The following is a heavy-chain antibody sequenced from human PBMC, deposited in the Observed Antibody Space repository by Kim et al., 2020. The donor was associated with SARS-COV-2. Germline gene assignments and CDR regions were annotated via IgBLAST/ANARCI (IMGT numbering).Heavy chain of an antibody. CDR3: TRNVGGYSNGLD. CDR2: LSGDTNYI. J-gene: IGHJ4*02. CDR1: GFAFSAYH. Sequence: GGSLRLSCAASGFAFSAYHMNWVRQAPGKGLEWVSSLSGDTNYIYYANSVKGRFTISRDNAKNSLYLQMNSLRAEDTAVYYCTRNVGGYSNGLDWDQGTLVTVSS. D-gene: IGHD5-18*01. V-gene: IGHV3-21*01.